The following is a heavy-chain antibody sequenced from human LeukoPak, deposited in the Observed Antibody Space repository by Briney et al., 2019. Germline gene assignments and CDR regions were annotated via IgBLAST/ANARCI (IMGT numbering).Heavy chain of an antibody. CDR3: AKRGPGSPQSGKYYFDY. Sequence: GGSLRLSCTASGFTFSNYGMYWVRQAPGQGLEWVAFIRNDGSKKFYADSVKGRFTISRDNSKNTLYLQMNSLRAEDTAVYYCAKRGPGSPQSGKYYFDYWGQGTLVTVSS. CDR2: IRNDGSKK. V-gene: IGHV3-30*02. D-gene: IGHD3-10*01. CDR1: GFTFSNYG. J-gene: IGHJ4*02.